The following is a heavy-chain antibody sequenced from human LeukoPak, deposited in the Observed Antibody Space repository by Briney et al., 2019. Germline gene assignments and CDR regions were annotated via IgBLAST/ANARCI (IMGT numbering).Heavy chain of an antibody. V-gene: IGHV3-21*01. Sequence: GGSLRLSCAASGFTFSSYSMNWVRQAPGKGLEWVSSISSSSSYIYYADSVKGRFTISRDNAKNPLYLQMNSLRAEDTAVYYCARDGERYFDWLLSLTFDYWGQGTLVTVSS. CDR3: ARDGERYFDWLLSLTFDY. D-gene: IGHD3-9*01. CDR2: ISSSSSYI. J-gene: IGHJ4*02. CDR1: GFTFSSYS.